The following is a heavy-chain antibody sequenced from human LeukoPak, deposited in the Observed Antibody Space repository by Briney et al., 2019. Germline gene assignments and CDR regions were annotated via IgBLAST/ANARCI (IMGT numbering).Heavy chain of an antibody. Sequence: SSETLSLTCTVSGGSISSYYWSWIRQPAGKGLEWIGRIDTSGNTNYDPPLKSRITMSVDTSKNQFSLKLSSVTAADTAVYYCARDRGSGWYVYWGQGTLVTVSS. CDR3: ARDRGSGWYVY. CDR2: IDTSGNT. V-gene: IGHV4-4*07. J-gene: IGHJ4*02. D-gene: IGHD6-19*01. CDR1: GGSISSYY.